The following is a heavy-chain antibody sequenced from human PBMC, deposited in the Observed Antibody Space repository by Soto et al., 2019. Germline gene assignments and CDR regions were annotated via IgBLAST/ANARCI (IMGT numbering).Heavy chain of an antibody. V-gene: IGHV4-59*01. Sequence: PSETLSLTCTVSNDSIRRYYWSWIRQPPGRGLEWIGYAFHTGGTNYNPSLKSRVTISVDSSKNQFSLKLTSVTAADTAVYYCARMNYYDTSGYPFDYWGQGMMVTVSS. J-gene: IGHJ4*02. CDR3: ARMNYYDTSGYPFDY. CDR1: NDSIRRYY. CDR2: AFHTGGT. D-gene: IGHD3-22*01.